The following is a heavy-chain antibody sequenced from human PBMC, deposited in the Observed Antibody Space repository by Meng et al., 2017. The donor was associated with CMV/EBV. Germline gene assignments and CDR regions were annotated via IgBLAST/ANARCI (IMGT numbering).Heavy chain of an antibody. D-gene: IGHD2-2*01. Sequence: SVKVSCKASGGTFSSYAISWVRQAPGQGLEWMGGIIPIFGTANYAQKFQGRVTITTDESTSTAYMELSSLRSEDTAVYYCARGQGVVVPAAIHYYYNGMDVWGQGTTVTVSS. CDR1: GGTFSSYA. V-gene: IGHV1-69*05. CDR3: ARGQGVVVPAAIHYYYNGMDV. J-gene: IGHJ6*02. CDR2: IIPIFGTA.